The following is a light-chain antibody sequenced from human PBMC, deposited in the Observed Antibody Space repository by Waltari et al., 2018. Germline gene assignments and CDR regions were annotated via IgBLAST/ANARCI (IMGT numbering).Light chain of an antibody. J-gene: IGKJ1*01. Sequence: DIVMTQSPLSLSVTPGEPASISCTSSQSLLHSSGNTFLDWYLQKPGQSPQLLIYLVSNRASGVPDRFSGSGSGTDCTLKISRVEAEDVGVYFCMQARQTPWTFGQGTKVEIK. CDR1: QSLLHSSGNTF. CDR2: LVS. V-gene: IGKV2-28*01. CDR3: MQARQTPWT.